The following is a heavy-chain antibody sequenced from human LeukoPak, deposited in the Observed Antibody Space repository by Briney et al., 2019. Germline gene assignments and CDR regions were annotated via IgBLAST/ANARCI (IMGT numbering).Heavy chain of an antibody. Sequence: WMGXXXXXXGGTNYAQKFQGWVTMTRDTSISTAYMELSRLRSDDTAVYYCARESYCSGGSCYSGWFDPWGQGTLVTVSS. J-gene: IGHJ5*02. V-gene: IGHV1-2*04. D-gene: IGHD2-15*01. CDR3: ARESYCSGGSCYSGWFDP. CDR2: XXXXXGGT.